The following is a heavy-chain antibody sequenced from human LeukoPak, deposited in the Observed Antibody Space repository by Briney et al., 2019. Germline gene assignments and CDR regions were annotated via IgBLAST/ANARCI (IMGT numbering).Heavy chain of an antibody. J-gene: IGHJ5*02. CDR3: TRGCLVVVPAAPATKNWFDP. CDR1: GGSFSGYY. V-gene: IGHV4-34*01. CDR2: INHSGST. D-gene: IGHD2-2*01. Sequence: SETLSLTCAVYGGSFSGYYWSWIRQPPGKGLEWIGEINHSGSTNYNPSLKSRVTISVDTSKNQFSLKLSSVTAADTAVYYCTRGCLVVVPAAPATKNWFDPWGQGTLVTVSS.